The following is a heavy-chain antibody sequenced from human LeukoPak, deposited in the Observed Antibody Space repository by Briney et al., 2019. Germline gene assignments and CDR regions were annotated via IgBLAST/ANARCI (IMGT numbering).Heavy chain of an antibody. CDR1: GGSINSYY. J-gene: IGHJ4*02. CDR3: ASTTYDYDTSGHYFLDY. CDR2: IYTSGTT. Sequence: SETLSLTCTVSGGSINSYYWSWIRQPAGKGLEWIGRIYTSGTTNYNPSLKSRVTMSVDTSKNHFSLQLRSVTAADTAVYYCASTTYDYDTSGHYFLDYWGQGSLVTVSS. V-gene: IGHV4-4*07. D-gene: IGHD3-22*01.